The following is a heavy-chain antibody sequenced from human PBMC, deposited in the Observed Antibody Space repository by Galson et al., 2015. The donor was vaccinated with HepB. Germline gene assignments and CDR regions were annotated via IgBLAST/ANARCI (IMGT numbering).Heavy chain of an antibody. V-gene: IGHV3-23*01. CDR1: GFAFSTYG. CDR2: ISGTGSGS. J-gene: IGHJ4*02. CDR3: ATVAGFRYLDY. Sequence: SLRLSCAASGFAFSTYGMSWVRQAPGKGLEWVSVISGTGSGSDYADSVKGRFTIARDNSRTTEYLQLNSLRAEDTALYYCATVAGFRYLDYWGQGILVTVSS. D-gene: IGHD2/OR15-2a*01.